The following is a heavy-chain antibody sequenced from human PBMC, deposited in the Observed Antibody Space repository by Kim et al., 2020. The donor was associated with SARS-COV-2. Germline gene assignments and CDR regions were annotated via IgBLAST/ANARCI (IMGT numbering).Heavy chain of an antibody. Sequence: SETLSLTCAVYGGSFSGYYWSWIRQPPGKGLEWIGEINHSGSTNYNPSLKSRVTISVDTSKNQFSLKLSSVTAADTAVYYCARGLNYDISTTLGYFDYWG. CDR1: GGSFSGYY. J-gene: IGHJ4*01. CDR2: INHSGST. D-gene: IGHD3-9*01. CDR3: ARGLNYDISTTLGYFDY. V-gene: IGHV4-34*01.